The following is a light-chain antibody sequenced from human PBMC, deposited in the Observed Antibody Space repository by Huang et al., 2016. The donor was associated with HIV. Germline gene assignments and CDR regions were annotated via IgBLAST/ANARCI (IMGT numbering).Light chain of an antibody. V-gene: IGKV3-20*01. J-gene: IGKJ2*01. CDR1: ESISSSY. CDR3: QHYGSSPRYI. Sequence: EIVLTQSPGTLSLSPGERATLSCRASESISSSYFAWYQQKPGQAPRLLIYGASSRATGIPDRFSGSWSGTDFTLTISRLDPEDFAVYYCQHYGSSPRYIFGQGTKLEIK. CDR2: GAS.